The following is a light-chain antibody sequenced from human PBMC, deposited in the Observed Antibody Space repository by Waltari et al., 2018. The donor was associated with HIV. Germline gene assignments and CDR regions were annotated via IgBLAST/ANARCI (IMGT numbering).Light chain of an antibody. CDR2: AAS. V-gene: IGKV1D-8*01. J-gene: IGKJ1*01. CDR1: RGISNY. CDR3: QQYYSFPWT. Sequence: VIWMTQSPPLISASAGDRVTISCRLNRGISNYLVWFQQKPGKAPELILYAASTLQSGVSSRFSGSGSGTDFTLTINNLQSEDFATYYCQQYYSFPWTFGQGTRVEIK.